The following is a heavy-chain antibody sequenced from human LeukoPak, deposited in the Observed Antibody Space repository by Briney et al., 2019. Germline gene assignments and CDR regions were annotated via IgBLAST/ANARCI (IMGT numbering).Heavy chain of an antibody. Sequence: ASVTVSCTASGYTFTAYYIHWVRQAPGQGLEWMGWINPKSGGTNYAPKFQGGITITRATSITPALMEVTRLRSDDPALYYRSTVSLSDCSGGPCSFDYWGQGSLVTVSP. D-gene: IGHD2-15*01. CDR1: GYTFTAYY. CDR2: INPKSGGT. CDR3: STVSLSDCSGGPCSFDY. J-gene: IGHJ4*02. V-gene: IGHV1-2*02.